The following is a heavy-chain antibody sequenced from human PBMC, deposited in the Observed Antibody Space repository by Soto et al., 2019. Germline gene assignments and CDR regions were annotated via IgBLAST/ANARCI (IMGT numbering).Heavy chain of an antibody. CDR3: ARARYSYGYSYYYGMDV. Sequence: SVKVSCKASGGTFSSYAISWVRQAPGQGLEWMGGIIPIFGTANYAQKFQGRVTITADESTSTAYMELSSLRSEDTAVYYCARARYSYGYSYYYGMDVWGQGTTVTVYS. J-gene: IGHJ6*02. CDR1: GGTFSSYA. V-gene: IGHV1-69*13. CDR2: IIPIFGTA. D-gene: IGHD5-18*01.